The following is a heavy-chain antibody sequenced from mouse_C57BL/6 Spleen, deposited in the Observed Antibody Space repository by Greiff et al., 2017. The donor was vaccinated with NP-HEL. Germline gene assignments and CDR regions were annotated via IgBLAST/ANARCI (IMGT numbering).Heavy chain of an antibody. CDR3: ATLTGDYALDY. J-gene: IGHJ4*01. D-gene: IGHD4-1*01. Sequence: QVQLKESGPELVQPGASVKISCKASGYAFSSSWMNWVKQRPGKGLEWIGRIYPGDGDTNYNGKFKGKATLTADKSSSTAYMQLSILTSEDSAVYFCATLTGDYALDYWGQGTSVTVSS. CDR2: IYPGDGDT. CDR1: GYAFSSSW. V-gene: IGHV1-82*01.